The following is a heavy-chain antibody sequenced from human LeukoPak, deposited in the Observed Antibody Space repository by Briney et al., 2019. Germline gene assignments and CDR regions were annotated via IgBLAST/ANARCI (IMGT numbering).Heavy chain of an antibody. Sequence: GSLRLSCAASGLTFSSYTMSWVRQAPGKGLEWVSVISTGGTNTYYADSVKGRFTISRDNSKKTLYLQMNSLRAEDTAVYYCAKHYDILSGYILDDYWGQGTLVTVSS. CDR2: ISTGGTNT. CDR3: AKHYDILSGYILDDY. J-gene: IGHJ4*02. D-gene: IGHD3-9*01. CDR1: GLTFSSYT. V-gene: IGHV3-23*01.